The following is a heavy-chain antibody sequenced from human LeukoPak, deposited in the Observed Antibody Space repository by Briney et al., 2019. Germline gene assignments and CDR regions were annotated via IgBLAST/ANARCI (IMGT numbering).Heavy chain of an antibody. CDR1: GYTHTSYY. D-gene: IGHD6-13*01. Sequence: ASVKVSCKASGYTHTSYYIKWVRQATGQGREWMGWMNPNSGKKGYAQKFQGRVTMTRNTSISTAYMELSSLRSEDTAVYYCARYSKAGYYWGQGTLVTVSS. CDR3: ARYSKAGYY. CDR2: MNPNSGKK. J-gene: IGHJ4*02. V-gene: IGHV1-8*01.